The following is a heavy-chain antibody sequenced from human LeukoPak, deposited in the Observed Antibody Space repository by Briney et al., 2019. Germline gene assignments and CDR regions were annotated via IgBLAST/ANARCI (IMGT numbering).Heavy chain of an antibody. J-gene: IGHJ5*02. V-gene: IGHV4-59*08. CDR3: ARHKGSGGSGSYIDP. CDR2: IYYSGST. Sequence: SETLSLTCTVSGGSISSYYWSWIRQPPGKGLEWIGYIYYSGSTNYNPSLKSRVTISVDTSKNQFSLKLSSVTAADTAVYYCARHKGSGGSGSYIDPWGQGTLVTVSS. CDR1: GGSISSYY. D-gene: IGHD3-10*01.